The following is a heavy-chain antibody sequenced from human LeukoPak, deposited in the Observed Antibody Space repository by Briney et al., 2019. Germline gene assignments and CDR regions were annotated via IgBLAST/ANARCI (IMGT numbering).Heavy chain of an antibody. Sequence: ASVKVSCTASGYTFTGYYMHWVRQAPGQGLEWMGWINPNSGGTNYAQKFQGRVTMTRDTSISTAYMELRSLRSDDTAVYYCARTTHYDFWSGYYRSQSDYWGQGTLVTVSS. CDR1: GYTFTGYY. J-gene: IGHJ4*02. D-gene: IGHD3-3*01. CDR2: INPNSGGT. CDR3: ARTTHYDFWSGYYRSQSDY. V-gene: IGHV1-2*02.